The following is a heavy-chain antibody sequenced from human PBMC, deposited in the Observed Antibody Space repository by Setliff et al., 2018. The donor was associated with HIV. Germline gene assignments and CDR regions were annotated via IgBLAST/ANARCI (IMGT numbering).Heavy chain of an antibody. D-gene: IGHD3-10*01. CDR3: ARVGYHGSGRYSFDY. CDR2: IHTSGST. V-gene: IGHV4-4*08. Sequence: SETLSLTCTVSGGSINNYFWSWIRQSPGRGLEWIGYIHTSGSTKYNPSLKSRVTISADTSKNQFSLNLSSVTAAETAVYYCARVGYHGSGRYSFDYWGQGTLVTVSS. CDR1: GGSINNYF. J-gene: IGHJ4*02.